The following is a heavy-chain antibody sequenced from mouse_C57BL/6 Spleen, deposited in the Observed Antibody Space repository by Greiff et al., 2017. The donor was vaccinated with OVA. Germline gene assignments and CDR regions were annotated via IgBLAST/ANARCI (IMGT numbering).Heavy chain of an antibody. J-gene: IGHJ2*01. CDR3: ARGFTTVVGC. CDR2: IYPSDSET. V-gene: IGHV1-61*01. D-gene: IGHD1-1*01. Sequence: VQLQQPGAELVRPGSSVKLSCKASGYTFTSYWMDWVKQRPGQGLEWIGNIYPSDSETHYNQKFKDKATLTVDKSSSTAYMQLSSLTSEDSAVYYCARGFTTVVGCWGQGTTLTVSS. CDR1: GYTFTSYW.